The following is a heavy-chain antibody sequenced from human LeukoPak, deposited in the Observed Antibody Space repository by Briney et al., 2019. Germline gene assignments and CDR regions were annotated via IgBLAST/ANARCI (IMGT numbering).Heavy chain of an antibody. CDR2: LYPSGDT. J-gene: IGHJ4*02. CDR1: GGFISRYY. D-gene: IGHD3-3*01. Sequence: SETLSLTCSVSGGFISRYYLSWIRQSAGKRLEWIGRLYPSGDTKYNPSLGSRVSMSIDTSKNHFSLKMTSVTAADTALYYCAKGVTSRDFGSWGQGTLVTVSS. CDR3: AKGVTSRDFGS. V-gene: IGHV4-4*07.